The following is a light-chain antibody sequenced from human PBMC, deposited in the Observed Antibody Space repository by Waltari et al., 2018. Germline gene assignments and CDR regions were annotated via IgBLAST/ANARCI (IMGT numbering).Light chain of an antibody. CDR3: CSYRIGSTPGV. V-gene: IGLV2-23*02. J-gene: IGLJ3*02. CDR1: TSDVGSGNL. CDR2: EVT. Sequence: SALTQPASVSGSLGQSITISCSGSTSDVGSGNLVSWYQQFPGTVPKLIIYEVTKRPSGVASRFSGSKSGNMASRTISGLQPEDEADYYCCSYRIGSTPGVFGGGTKVTVL.